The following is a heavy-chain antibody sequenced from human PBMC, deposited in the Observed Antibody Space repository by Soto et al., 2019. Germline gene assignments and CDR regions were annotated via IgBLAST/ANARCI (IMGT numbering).Heavy chain of an antibody. D-gene: IGHD2-15*01. CDR3: ARGDCVGGTCYSLAGSFYYYMDV. V-gene: IGHV3-74*02. Sequence: EVQLVESGGGLVQPGGSLRLSCAASGFTFSNYWMYWVRQAPGKGLEWVSRINSDGSVSSYADSVKGRLTFSRDNVKNTLYLQMDSLRAEDTALYYCARGDCVGGTCYSLAGSFYYYMDVWGKGTTVTVFS. CDR1: GFTFSNYW. CDR2: INSDGSVS. J-gene: IGHJ6*03.